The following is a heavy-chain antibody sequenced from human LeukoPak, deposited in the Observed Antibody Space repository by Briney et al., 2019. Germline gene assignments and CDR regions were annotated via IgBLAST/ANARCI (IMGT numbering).Heavy chain of an antibody. D-gene: IGHD4-17*01. J-gene: IGHJ4*02. CDR3: ASTVTTVFDY. CDR1: GGSIGSGGYY. V-gene: IGHV4-31*03. Sequence: PSETLSLTCTVSGGSIGSGGYYWSWICQHPGKGLEWIGYIYYSGSTYYNPSLKSRVTISVDTSKNQFSLKLSSVTAADTAVYYCASTVTTVFDYWGQGTLVTVSS. CDR2: IYYSGST.